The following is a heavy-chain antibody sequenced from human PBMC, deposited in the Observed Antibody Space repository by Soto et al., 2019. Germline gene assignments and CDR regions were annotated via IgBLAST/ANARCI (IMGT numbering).Heavy chain of an antibody. J-gene: IGHJ4*02. CDR3: AKVLLWFGELPQGLDYFDY. CDR1: GFTFSSYA. V-gene: IGHV3-23*01. D-gene: IGHD3-10*01. Sequence: EVQLLESGGGLVQPGGSLRLSCAASGFTFSSYAMSWVRQAPGKGLEWVSAISGSGGSTYYADSVKGRFTISRDNSKNTLYLQMNSLRAEDTAVYYCAKVLLWFGELPQGLDYFDYWGQGTLVTVSS. CDR2: ISGSGGST.